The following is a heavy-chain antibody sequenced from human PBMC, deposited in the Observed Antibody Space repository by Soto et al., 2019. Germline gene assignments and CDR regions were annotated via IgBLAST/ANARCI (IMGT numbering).Heavy chain of an antibody. CDR1: GFSISNAW. D-gene: IGHD3-3*01. CDR2: VKSKADGVTA. J-gene: IGHJ4*02. CDR3: NTYPDFWGGHTPL. V-gene: IGHV3-15*07. Sequence: EVQLVESGGGLVKPGGSLRLSCAASGFSISNAWMHWVRQAPGKGLEWVGRVKSKADGVTADYAAPVKGRFTISRDDSKNTQYLQMNSLKMEDTAVYYCNTYPDFWGGHTPLWGQGTLVTVSS.